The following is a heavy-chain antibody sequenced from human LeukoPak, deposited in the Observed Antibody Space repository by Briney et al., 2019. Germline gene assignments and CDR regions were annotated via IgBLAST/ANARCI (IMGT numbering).Heavy chain of an antibody. CDR1: GFTVSSNY. CDR3: AKEAGNYFDY. CDR2: ISGSGGST. Sequence: AGGSLRLSCAASGFTVSSNYMSWVRQAPGKGLEWVSAISGSGGSTYYADSVKGRFTISRDNSKNTLYLQMNSLRAEDTAVYYCAKEAGNYFDYWGQGTLVTVSS. J-gene: IGHJ4*02. V-gene: IGHV3-23*01.